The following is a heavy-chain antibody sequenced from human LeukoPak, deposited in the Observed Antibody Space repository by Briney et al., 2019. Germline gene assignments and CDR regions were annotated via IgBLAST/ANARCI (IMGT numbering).Heavy chain of an antibody. J-gene: IGHJ4*02. D-gene: IGHD1-26*01. CDR1: GYTLTELS. Sequence: ASVKVSCKVSGYTLTELSMHWVRQAPGKGLEWMGGFDPEDGETIYAQKFQGRVTITEYTSTDTSYMELSSLRSEDTAVYYCATVLSGSYYNPGPIFDYWGQGTLVTVSS. CDR3: ATVLSGSYYNPGPIFDY. CDR2: FDPEDGET. V-gene: IGHV1-24*01.